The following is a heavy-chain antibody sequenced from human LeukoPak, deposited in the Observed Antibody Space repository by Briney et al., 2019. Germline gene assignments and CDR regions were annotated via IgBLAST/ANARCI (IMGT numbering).Heavy chain of an antibody. V-gene: IGHV4-4*07. CDR3: ARDRAGRYYFDY. Sequence: SKTLSLACTVSGGSISSYYWSWIRQPAGKGLEWIGRIYTSGSTNYNPSLKSRDTMSVDTSKNQFSLKLSSVTAADTAVYYCARDRAGRYYFDYWGQGTLVTVSS. CDR1: GGSISSYY. J-gene: IGHJ4*02. CDR2: IYTSGST. D-gene: IGHD1-26*01.